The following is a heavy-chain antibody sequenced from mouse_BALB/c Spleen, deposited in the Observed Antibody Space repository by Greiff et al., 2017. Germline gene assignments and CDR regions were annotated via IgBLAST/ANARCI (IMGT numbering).Heavy chain of an antibody. CDR2: ISDGGSYT. V-gene: IGHV5-4*02. Sequence: EVKLQESGGGLVKPGGSLKLSCAASGFTFSDYYMYWVRQTPEKRLEWVATISDGGSYTYYPDSVKGRFTISRDNAKNNLYLQMSSLKSEDTAMYYCAREDSTVVNYYAMDYWGQGTSVTVSS. CDR1: GFTFSDYY. J-gene: IGHJ4*01. CDR3: AREDSTVVNYYAMDY. D-gene: IGHD1-1*01.